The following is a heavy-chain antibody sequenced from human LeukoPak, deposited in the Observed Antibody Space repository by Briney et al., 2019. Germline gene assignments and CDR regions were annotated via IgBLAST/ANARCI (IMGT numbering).Heavy chain of an antibody. CDR1: GFTFSRFA. CDR3: AKQKGPGITGYDAFDI. CDR2: ISGSGDNT. Sequence: GGSLRLSCAASGFTFSRFAMSWVRQAPGKGLEWVSGISGSGDNTYYADSVKGQFTISRDNSKNALFLQMNSLRAEDTAVYYCAKQKGPGITGYDAFDIWGQGTMVTVSS. J-gene: IGHJ3*02. D-gene: IGHD1-20*01. V-gene: IGHV3-23*01.